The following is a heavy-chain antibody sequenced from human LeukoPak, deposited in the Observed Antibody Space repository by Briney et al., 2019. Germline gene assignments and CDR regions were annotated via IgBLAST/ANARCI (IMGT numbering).Heavy chain of an antibody. CDR2: IYYSGST. V-gene: IGHV4-59*08. J-gene: IGHJ6*02. Sequence: KASETLSLTCTVSGGSISSYYWSWIRQPPGKGLEWIGYIYYSGSTNYNPSLKSRVTISVDTSKNQFSLKLSSVTAADTAVYYCAKRNSSSWYDGDYYGMDVWGQGTTVTVSS. CDR1: GGSISSYY. D-gene: IGHD6-13*01. CDR3: AKRNSSSWYDGDYYGMDV.